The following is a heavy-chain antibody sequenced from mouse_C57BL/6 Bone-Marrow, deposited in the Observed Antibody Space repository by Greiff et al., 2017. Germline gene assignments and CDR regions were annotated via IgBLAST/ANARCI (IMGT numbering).Heavy chain of an antibody. J-gene: IGHJ3*01. Sequence: VQLQQSGPGLVQPSQSLSITCTVSGFSFTSYGVHWVRQSPGQGLEWLGVIWSGGSTDYNAAFISRLSISKDNSKSQVCFKMNSLQADDTAIYYCARNFWFAYWGQGTLVTVSA. CDR1: GFSFTSYG. CDR2: IWSGGST. V-gene: IGHV2-2*01. CDR3: ARNFWFAY.